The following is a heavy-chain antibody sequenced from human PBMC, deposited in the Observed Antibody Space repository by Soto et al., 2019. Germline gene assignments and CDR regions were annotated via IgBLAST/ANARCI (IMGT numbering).Heavy chain of an antibody. CDR2: ISYDGSNK. V-gene: IGHV3-30-3*01. CDR1: GFTFSSYA. D-gene: IGHD3-10*01. J-gene: IGHJ6*02. CDR3: ASYGSGSYPYYYYGMDV. Sequence: GRSLRLSCAASGFTFSSYAMHWVRQAPCKGLEWVAVISYDGSNKYYADSVKGRFTISRDNSKNTLYLQMNSLRAEDTAVYYCASYGSGSYPYYYYGMDVWGQGTTVTVSS.